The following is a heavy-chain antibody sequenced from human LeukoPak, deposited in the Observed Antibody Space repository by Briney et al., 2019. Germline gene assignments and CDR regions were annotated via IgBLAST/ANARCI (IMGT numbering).Heavy chain of an antibody. V-gene: IGHV4-59*08. CDR1: GGSISSYY. CDR3: ASYGDYVGFDY. Sequence: PSETLSLTCTVSGGSISSYYWSWIRQPPGKGLEWIGYIYYSGSTNYNSSLKSRVTISVDTSKNQFSLKLSSVTAADTAVYYCASYGDYVGFDYWGQGTLVTVSS. J-gene: IGHJ4*02. D-gene: IGHD4-17*01. CDR2: IYYSGST.